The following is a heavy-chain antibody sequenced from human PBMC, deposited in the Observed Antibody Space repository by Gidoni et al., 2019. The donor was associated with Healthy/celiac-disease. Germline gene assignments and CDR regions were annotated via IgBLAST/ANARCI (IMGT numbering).Heavy chain of an antibody. CDR2: IYYSGST. J-gene: IGHJ4*02. CDR1: GGSISKSSYY. Sequence: LSRPSPVPGGSISKSSYYWGLIRQPPGKGLEWIGSIYYSGSTYYNPALKSRVTISVDTSKNQFSLKLSSVTAADTAVYDCARHSGPRDYWGQGTLVTVSS. V-gene: IGHV4-39*01. CDR3: ARHSGPRDY.